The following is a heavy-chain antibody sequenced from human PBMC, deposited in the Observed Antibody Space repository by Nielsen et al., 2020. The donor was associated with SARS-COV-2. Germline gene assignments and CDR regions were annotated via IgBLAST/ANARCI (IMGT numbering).Heavy chain of an antibody. CDR3: ARDRWQQLVPTY. J-gene: IGHJ4*02. CDR2: IFNTGST. D-gene: IGHD6-13*01. V-gene: IGHV4-59*13. CDR1: GGSIGSYY. Sequence: SETLSLTCTVFGGSIGSYYWSWIWQPPGKGLEWIGHIFNTGSTSYNPSLRSRVTILVDTSKNHFSLKLTSVTAADTAVYYCARDRWQQLVPTYWGQGTLVTVSS.